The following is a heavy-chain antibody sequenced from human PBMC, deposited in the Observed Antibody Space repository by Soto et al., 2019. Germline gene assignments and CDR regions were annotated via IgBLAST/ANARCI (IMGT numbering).Heavy chain of an antibody. J-gene: IGHJ4*02. CDR3: TRVRDFWSGHPFDY. D-gene: IGHD3-3*01. CDR2: ISAHSGNT. CDR1: GYTFTNYG. Sequence: QVQLVQSETEVKKPGASVKVSCKSSGYTFTNYGFSWVRQAPGLGLEWMGWISAHSGNTHYAQNLQDRVTVTTDPATRTAYMELRNLRSDDTAVYYCTRVRDFWSGHPFDYWGQGTLVTVSS. V-gene: IGHV1-18*01.